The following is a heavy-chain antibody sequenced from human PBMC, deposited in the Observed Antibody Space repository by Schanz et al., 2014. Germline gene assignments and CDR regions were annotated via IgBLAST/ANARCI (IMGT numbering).Heavy chain of an antibody. V-gene: IGHV3-21*05. CDR1: GFAFSSYS. D-gene: IGHD3-9*01. Sequence: QLVGSGGGLIQPGGSLRLSCTASGFAFSSYSMNWVRQAPGKGLEWVSYISSSGSYIHYADSVKGRFTISRDNAKNSLYLQMNSLRAEDTAVYYCARDAADFYDILTEEDYWGQGTLVTVSS. CDR2: ISSSGSYI. J-gene: IGHJ4*02. CDR3: ARDAADFYDILTEEDY.